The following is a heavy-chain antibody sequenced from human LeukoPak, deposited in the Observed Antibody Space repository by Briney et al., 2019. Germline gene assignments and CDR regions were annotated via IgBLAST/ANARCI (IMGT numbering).Heavy chain of an antibody. J-gene: IGHJ4*02. CDR2: INHSGST. D-gene: IGHD3-10*01. CDR1: GGSIRSYY. CDR3: ARHRDTKGSGSYYNHFDY. Sequence: SETLSLTCTVSGGSIRSYYWSWIRQPPGKGLEWIGEINHSGSTNYNPSLKSRVTISVDTSKNQFSLKLSSVTAADTAVYYCARHRDTKGSGSYYNHFDYWGQGTLVTVSS. V-gene: IGHV4-34*01.